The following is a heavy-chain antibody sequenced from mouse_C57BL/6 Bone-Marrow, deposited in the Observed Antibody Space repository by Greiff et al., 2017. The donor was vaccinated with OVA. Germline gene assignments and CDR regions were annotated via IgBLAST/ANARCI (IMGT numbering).Heavy chain of an antibody. V-gene: IGHV7-3*01. Sequence: EVKLVESGGGLVQPGGSLSLSCAASGFTFTDYYMSWVRQPPGKALEWLGFIRNKANGYTTEYSASVKGRFTISRDNSQSILYLQMNALGAEDSATFYSARYAKYYGDGSADDWDCGVWGKGTTGTVSS. CDR1: GFTFTDYY. CDR2: IRNKANGYTT. D-gene: IGHD1-1*01. J-gene: IGHJ1*03. CDR3: ARYAKYYGDGSADDWDCGV.